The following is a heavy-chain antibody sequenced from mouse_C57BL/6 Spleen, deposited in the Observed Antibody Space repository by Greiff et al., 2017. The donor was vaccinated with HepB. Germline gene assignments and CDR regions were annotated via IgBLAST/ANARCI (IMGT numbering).Heavy chain of an antibody. Sequence: VQRVESGAELVKPGASVKISCKASGYAFSSYWMNWVKQRPGKGLEWIGQIYPGDGDTNYNGKFKGKATLTADKSSSTAYMQLSSLTSEDSAVYFCARDPYYYAMDYWGQGTSVTVSS. V-gene: IGHV1-80*01. CDR1: GYAFSSYW. J-gene: IGHJ4*01. CDR2: IYPGDGDT. CDR3: ARDPYYYAMDY.